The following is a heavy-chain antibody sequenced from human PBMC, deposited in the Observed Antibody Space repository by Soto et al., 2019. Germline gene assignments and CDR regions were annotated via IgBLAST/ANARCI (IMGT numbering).Heavy chain of an antibody. CDR1: GGSISSYY. D-gene: IGHD3-3*01. CDR3: ARAHYDFWSCFDRRGQYDFDY. V-gene: IGHV4-59*01. Sequence: SETLSLTCSVSGGSISSYYWSWIRLPPGTGLERIGYIYYSGSTNYNPSLKSRVTISVDTSKNQFSLKLSSVTAADTAAYYCARAHYDFWSCFDRRGQYDFDYQGQGSPFTVSS. CDR2: IYYSGST. J-gene: IGHJ4*02.